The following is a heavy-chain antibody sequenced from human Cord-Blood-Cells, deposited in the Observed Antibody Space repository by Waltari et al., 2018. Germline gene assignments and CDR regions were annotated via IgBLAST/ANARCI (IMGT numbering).Heavy chain of an antibody. CDR2: SNPKSGGT. J-gene: IGHJ4*02. D-gene: IGHD6-19*01. CDR1: GYASTASY. Sequence: QVQLVQTGAEVKKPGGSVKVSCKASGYASTASYMHWVRQAPGQGLEWMGWSNPKSGGTNYAQKFQGRVTMTRDTYISTAYMELSRLRSDDTAVYYCAAYSSGWYGLYWGQGTLVTVSS. V-gene: IGHV1-2*02. CDR3: AAYSSGWYGLY.